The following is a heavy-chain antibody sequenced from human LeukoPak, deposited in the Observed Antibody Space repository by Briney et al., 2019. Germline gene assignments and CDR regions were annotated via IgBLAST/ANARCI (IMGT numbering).Heavy chain of an antibody. CDR2: IITVFSTA. CDR3: ARGGLASSQRWFDP. J-gene: IGHJ5*02. Sequence: GAAVKVSCKASGGTLNNYAIYWVRQAPGQGREGMGGIITVFSTAKYAQKFQGKGTITSDESTRKGYLELASLRVEDTAVYYRARGGLASSQRWFDPWGRGTLVSVSS. D-gene: IGHD2-2*01. V-gene: IGHV1-69*13. CDR1: GGTLNNYA.